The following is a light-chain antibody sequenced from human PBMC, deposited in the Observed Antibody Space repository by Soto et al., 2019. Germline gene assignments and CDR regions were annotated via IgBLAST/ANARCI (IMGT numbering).Light chain of an antibody. CDR2: GAS. CDR3: QQYRSSPGT. CDR1: QSVSSSY. V-gene: IGKV3-20*01. J-gene: IGKJ2*01. Sequence: EIVLTQSPGTLSLSPGERATLSCRASQSVSSSYLAWYQQKPGQAPRLLIYGASSRATGIPDRFSGSGSGTDFTLTMSRLEPEDFAVYYCQQYRSSPGTFGQGTKLEIK.